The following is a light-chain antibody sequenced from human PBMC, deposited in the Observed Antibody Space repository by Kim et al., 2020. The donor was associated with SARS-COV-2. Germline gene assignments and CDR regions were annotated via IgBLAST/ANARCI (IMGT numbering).Light chain of an antibody. J-gene: IGKJ1*01. CDR1: QGISNY. V-gene: IGKV3-11*01. Sequence: EIVLTQSPATLSSSPGDRATLSCRASQGISNYLAWYQQKPGQAPRLLISDASNRATGIPARFSGSGSGTDFTLTISSLEPEDFTFYYCHQRSSWPGTFGQGTKVDIK. CDR2: DAS. CDR3: HQRSSWPGT.